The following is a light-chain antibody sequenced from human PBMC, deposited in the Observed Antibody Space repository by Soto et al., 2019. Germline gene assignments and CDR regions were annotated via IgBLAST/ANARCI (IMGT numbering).Light chain of an antibody. Sequence: DIQMTQSPSTLSASVGDRVTITCRASQSISSWLAWYQQKPGKAPKLLIYDASSLESGVPSRFSGSESGTEFSLTISSLQPDDSATYYCQQYNSYPYTFGQGTRLEIK. J-gene: IGKJ5*01. CDR1: QSISSW. CDR2: DAS. V-gene: IGKV1-5*01. CDR3: QQYNSYPYT.